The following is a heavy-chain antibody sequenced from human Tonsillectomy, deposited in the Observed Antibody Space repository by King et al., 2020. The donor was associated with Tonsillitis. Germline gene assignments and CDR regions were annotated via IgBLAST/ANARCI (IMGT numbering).Heavy chain of an antibody. Sequence: VQLVESGGGVVQPGRSLRLSCAASGFTFSNYPIHWVRQTPGKGLQWVAVISYDGSNKYYADSVKGRFTISRDNSKNTLYLQMNSLRTEDTAVYYCVREGMVYDWTQNYGMDVWGQGTTVTASS. CDR1: GFTFSNYP. CDR3: VREGMVYDWTQNYGMDV. D-gene: IGHD2-8*01. J-gene: IGHJ6*02. V-gene: IGHV3-30*04. CDR2: ISYDGSNK.